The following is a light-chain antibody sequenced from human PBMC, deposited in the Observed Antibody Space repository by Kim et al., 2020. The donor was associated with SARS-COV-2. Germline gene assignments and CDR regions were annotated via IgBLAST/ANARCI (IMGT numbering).Light chain of an antibody. CDR2: VAT. J-gene: IGKJ2*01. CDR1: QSIGYH. CDR3: QQTFTAPYT. V-gene: IGKV1-39*01. Sequence: SASVGDRVTITCRASQSIGYHLNWYQQKPGKAPNLLIYVATRLHSGVPSRFSGSGAGTDFTLTISGLHPGDYAVYFCQQTFTAPYTFGQGTKLEI.